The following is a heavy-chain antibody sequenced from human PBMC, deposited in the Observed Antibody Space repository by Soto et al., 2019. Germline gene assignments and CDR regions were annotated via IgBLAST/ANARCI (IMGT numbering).Heavy chain of an antibody. CDR1: GFTFSSYG. CDR2: IWYDGSNK. V-gene: IGHV3-33*01. D-gene: IGHD5-18*01. J-gene: IGHJ3*02. CDR3: GSSGRQLWLYGHDAFDI. Sequence: GGSLRLSCAASGFTFSSYGMHWVRQAPGKGLEWVAVIWYDGSNKYYADPVKGRFTISRDNSKNTLYLQMNSLRAEDTAVYYCGSSGRQLWLYGHDAFDIWGQGTMVTVSS.